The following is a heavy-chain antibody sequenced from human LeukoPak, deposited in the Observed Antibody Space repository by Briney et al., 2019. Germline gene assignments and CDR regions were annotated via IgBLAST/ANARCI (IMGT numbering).Heavy chain of an antibody. D-gene: IGHD1-26*01. Sequence: PGGSLRLSCAASGFTVSSNYMSWVRQAPGKGLEWVSVIYSGGSTYYADSVKGRFTISRDNSKNTLYLQMNSLRAEDTAVYYCARAVIVGATDYFDYWGQGTLVTVSS. CDR1: GFTVSSNY. CDR3: ARAVIVGATDYFDY. J-gene: IGHJ4*02. V-gene: IGHV3-53*01. CDR2: IYSGGST.